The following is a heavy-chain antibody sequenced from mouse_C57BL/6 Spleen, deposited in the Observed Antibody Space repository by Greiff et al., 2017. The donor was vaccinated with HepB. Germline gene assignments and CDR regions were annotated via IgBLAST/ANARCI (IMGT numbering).Heavy chain of an antibody. V-gene: IGHV10-3*01. Sequence: DVMLVESGGGLVQPKGSLKLSCAASGFTFNTYAMHWVRQAPGKGLEWVARIRSKSSNYATYYADSVKDRFTISRDDSQSMLYLQMNNLKTEDTAMDCCVRERDYAMDYWGQGTSVTVSS. CDR1: GFTFNTYA. CDR3: VRERDYAMDY. CDR2: IRSKSSNYAT. J-gene: IGHJ4*01.